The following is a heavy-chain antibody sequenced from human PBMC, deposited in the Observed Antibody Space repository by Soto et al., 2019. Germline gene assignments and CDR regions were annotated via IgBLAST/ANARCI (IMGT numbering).Heavy chain of an antibody. D-gene: IGHD2-21*01. CDR2: ISPNSGST. CDR1: GYTFTSYG. J-gene: IGHJ4*02. Sequence: ASVKVSCKASGYTFTSYGISWVRQAPGQGLEWMGWISPNSGSTNYAQKFQGWVTMTRDTSISTAYMELSRLRSDDTAVYYCAREVSVGFDYWGQGTLVTVSS. CDR3: AREVSVGFDY. V-gene: IGHV1-2*04.